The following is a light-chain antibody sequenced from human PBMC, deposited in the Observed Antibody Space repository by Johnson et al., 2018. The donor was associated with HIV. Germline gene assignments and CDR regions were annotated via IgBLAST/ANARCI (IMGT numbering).Light chain of an antibody. CDR3: GTWDSSLNAYV. V-gene: IGLV1-51*02. J-gene: IGLJ1*01. Sequence: SVLTQPPSVSAAPGQKVTISCSGSSSNIGNNYVSWYQQLPGTAPKLLIHENNKRPSGIPDRFSGSKSGTSATLGITGLQTGDEADYYCGTWDSSLNAYVFGAATKVAVL. CDR1: SSNIGNNY. CDR2: ENN.